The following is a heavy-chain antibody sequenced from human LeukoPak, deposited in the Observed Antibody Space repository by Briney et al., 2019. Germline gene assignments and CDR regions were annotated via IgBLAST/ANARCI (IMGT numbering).Heavy chain of an antibody. V-gene: IGHV5-51*01. D-gene: IGHD3-10*01. CDR2: IYPGDSDT. Sequence: GESLKISCKGSGYSFTSYWIGWVRQMPGKGLEWMGIIYPGDSDTRYSPSFQGQVTISADKSISTAYLQWSSLKASDTAMYYCARQGPLAVRGVIFGMDVWGQGTTVTVSS. CDR3: ARQGPLAVRGVIFGMDV. J-gene: IGHJ6*02. CDR1: GYSFTSYW.